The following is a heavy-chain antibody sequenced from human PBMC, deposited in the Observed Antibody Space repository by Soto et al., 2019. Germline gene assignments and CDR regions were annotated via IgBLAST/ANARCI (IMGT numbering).Heavy chain of an antibody. CDR2: INHSGST. CDR3: ARARSGYDYVWGSYRYASYFDY. D-gene: IGHD3-16*02. CDR1: GGSFSGYY. Sequence: QVQLQQWGAGLLKPSETLSLTCAVYGGSFSGYYWSWIRQPPGKGLEWLGEINHSGSTNYNPSLKSRVTISVDTSKNQFSLKLSSVTDADTAVYYCARARSGYDYVWGSYRYASYFDYWCQGTLVTVSS. J-gene: IGHJ4*02. V-gene: IGHV4-34*01.